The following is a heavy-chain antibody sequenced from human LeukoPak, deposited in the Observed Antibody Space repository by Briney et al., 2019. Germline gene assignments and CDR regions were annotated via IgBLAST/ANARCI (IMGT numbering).Heavy chain of an antibody. CDR3: GRDPPSPGRFDC. Sequence: PVGSLRVSSAPPLFTSSSYCLHTGPEAPGTGLVWVSRSNNEGSSTSYEGSLNVRFNITRDNDNKTLYQQMNRWRAEDTVVYYSGRDPPSPGRFDCWSRGTVVTVSS. J-gene: IGHJ4*02. V-gene: IGHV3-74*01. CDR2: SNNEGSST. CDR1: LFTSSSYC.